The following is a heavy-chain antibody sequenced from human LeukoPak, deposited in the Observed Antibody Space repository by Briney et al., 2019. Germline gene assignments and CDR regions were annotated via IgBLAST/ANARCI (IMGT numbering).Heavy chain of an antibody. CDR1: GFTFSSYA. CDR2: ISGSGGST. Sequence: GGSLRLSCAASGFTFSSYAMSLVRQAPGKGLECVSGISGSGGSTYYADSVKGRLTISRDNSKNTLYLQMNSLRAEDTAVYYCAKDPYYDFWSGYPPDYWGQGTLVTVSS. J-gene: IGHJ4*02. CDR3: AKDPYYDFWSGYPPDY. D-gene: IGHD3-3*01. V-gene: IGHV3-23*01.